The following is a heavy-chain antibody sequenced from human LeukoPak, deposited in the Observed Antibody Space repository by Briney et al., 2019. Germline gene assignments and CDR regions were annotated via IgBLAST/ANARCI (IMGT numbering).Heavy chain of an antibody. J-gene: IGHJ4*02. V-gene: IGHV5-10-1*01. CDR3: ARHSRGYSYGYGEYYFDY. Sequence: GESLKISCKGSGYSFTSYWISWVRQMPEKGLEWMGRIDPSDSYTNYSPSFQGHVTISADKSISTAYLQWSSLKASDTAMYYCARHSRGYSYGYGEYYFDYWGQGTLVTVSS. D-gene: IGHD5-18*01. CDR2: IDPSDSYT. CDR1: GYSFTSYW.